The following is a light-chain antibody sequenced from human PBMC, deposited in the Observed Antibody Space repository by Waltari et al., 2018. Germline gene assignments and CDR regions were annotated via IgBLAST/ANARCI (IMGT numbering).Light chain of an antibody. CDR2: EAT. CDR3: CSYTGSSTSYG. CDR1: STDLASYNL. Sequence: QSALSQPASVSGSPGQSLTITCTGASTDLASYNLVAWYQHHPNRAPKLIIYEATKRPSGISHRFSGAKSGATAYLRISGLQADDEADYYCCSYTGSSTSYGCGGGTKVTVL. V-gene: IGLV2-23*01. J-gene: IGLJ1*01.